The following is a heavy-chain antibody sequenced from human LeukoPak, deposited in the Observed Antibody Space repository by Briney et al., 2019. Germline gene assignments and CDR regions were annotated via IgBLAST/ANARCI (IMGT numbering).Heavy chain of an antibody. V-gene: IGHV1-69*13. D-gene: IGHD1-14*01. J-gene: IGHJ3*02. CDR2: IIPILGTA. CDR1: GGTFTSYA. Sequence: GASVKVSCKASGGTFTSYAISWVRQAPGQGLEWMGGIIPILGTANYAQKFQGRVTITADESTSTAYMELSSLRSEDTAVYYCARSSGAGDAFDIWGQGTMVTVSS. CDR3: ARSSGAGDAFDI.